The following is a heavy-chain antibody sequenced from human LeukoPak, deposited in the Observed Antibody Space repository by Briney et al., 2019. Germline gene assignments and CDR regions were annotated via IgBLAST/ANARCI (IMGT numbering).Heavy chain of an antibody. CDR2: IKRDGSQK. V-gene: IGHV3-7*01. J-gene: IGHJ5*02. Sequence: GGSLRLSCASPGFSCSSNWMGWVRQAPGKGLELVAHIKRDGSQKYYLDSVKGRFTISRDNAKNSLYLQMNSLRVEDTAVYYCARLGLEVGGPNWFDPWGQGTLVTVSS. CDR1: GFSCSSNW. D-gene: IGHD1-1*01. CDR3: ARLGLEVGGPNWFDP.